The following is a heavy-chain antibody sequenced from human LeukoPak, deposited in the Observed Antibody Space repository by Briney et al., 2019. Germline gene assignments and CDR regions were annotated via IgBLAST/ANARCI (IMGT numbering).Heavy chain of an antibody. V-gene: IGHV4-34*01. CDR2: VNHSGTT. CDR3: ARGAYCSSINCYGFDY. Sequence: PSETLSLTCTVYGGSFTAFYWSWIRQPPGKGLEWIGEVNHSGTTNYNLSLKSRVTLSVDTSKNQFSLKLSSVTAADTAVYYCARGAYCSSINCYGFDYWGQGTLVTVSS. J-gene: IGHJ4*02. CDR1: GGSFTAFY. D-gene: IGHD2-2*01.